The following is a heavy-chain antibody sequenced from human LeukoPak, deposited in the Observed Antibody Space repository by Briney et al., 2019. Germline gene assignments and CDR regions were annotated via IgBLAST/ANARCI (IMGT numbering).Heavy chain of an antibody. Sequence: GGSLRLSCAASGFTFSNYGMSWVRQAPGKGLEWVAFIRYDGSNKYYADSVKGRFTISRDNSKNTLYLQMNSLRAEDTAVYYCAKDSLRSFDYWGQGTLVTVSS. V-gene: IGHV3-30*02. J-gene: IGHJ4*02. CDR3: AKDSLRSFDY. CDR2: IRYDGSNK. D-gene: IGHD2-8*01. CDR1: GFTFSNYG.